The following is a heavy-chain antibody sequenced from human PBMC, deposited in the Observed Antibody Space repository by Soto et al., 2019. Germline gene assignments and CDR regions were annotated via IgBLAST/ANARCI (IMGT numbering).Heavy chain of an antibody. J-gene: IGHJ5*02. CDR3: ARSPAYGDYANLDT. D-gene: IGHD4-17*01. CDR1: GDSVIKYY. Sequence: PSETLSLTCTVSGDSVIKYYCNLIRHPSLKGLEWIGRIYTTRSPNYNPSLKSRVTMSVDTSKNQFSLKLNLSSVTAADTAVYYCARSPAYGDYANLDTWGQGTLVTVSS. CDR2: IYTTRSP. V-gene: IGHV4-4*07.